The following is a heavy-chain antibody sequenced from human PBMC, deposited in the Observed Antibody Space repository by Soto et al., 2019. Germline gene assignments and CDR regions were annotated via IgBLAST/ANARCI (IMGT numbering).Heavy chain of an antibody. CDR2: IYYSGST. D-gene: IGHD5-12*01. CDR3: ARYSGYEGLRFDP. J-gene: IGHJ5*02. CDR1: GGYISTDY. V-gene: IGHV4-59*08. Sequence: PSETLSVSSTVAGGYISTDYGSWIRRYTGKGLEWIGYIYYSGSTYYNPSLKSRVTISVDTSKNQFSLKLSSVTAADTAVYYCARYSGYEGLRFDPWGQGTLVTVSS.